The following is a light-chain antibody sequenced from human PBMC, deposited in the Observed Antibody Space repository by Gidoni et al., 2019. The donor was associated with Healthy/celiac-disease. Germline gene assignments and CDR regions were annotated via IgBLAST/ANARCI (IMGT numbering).Light chain of an antibody. CDR3: NSRDSSGNPV. CDR1: SLRSYY. J-gene: IGLJ2*01. Sequence: SSDLTQDPAVSVALGQTVRITCQGDSLRSYYASWYQQKPGQAPVLFIYGKNNRPSGIPDRFSGSSSGNTASLTITGAQAEDEADYYCNSRDSSGNPVFGGGTKLTVL. CDR2: GKN. V-gene: IGLV3-19*01.